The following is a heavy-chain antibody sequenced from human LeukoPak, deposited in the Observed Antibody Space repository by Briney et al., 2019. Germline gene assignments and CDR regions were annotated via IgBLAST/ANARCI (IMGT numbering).Heavy chain of an antibody. J-gene: IGHJ5*02. CDR3: ARGLGYYYGSGSYYQSWFDP. CDR2: ISGRGDST. V-gene: IGHV3-23*01. Sequence: GGSLRLSCAASGFTFSSYDVSWVRQAPGKGLEWVSVISGRGDSTYYADSVKGRFTISRDNSKNTLYLQMNSLRAEDTAVYYCARGLGYYYGSGSYYQSWFDPWGQGTLVTVSS. D-gene: IGHD3-10*01. CDR1: GFTFSSYD.